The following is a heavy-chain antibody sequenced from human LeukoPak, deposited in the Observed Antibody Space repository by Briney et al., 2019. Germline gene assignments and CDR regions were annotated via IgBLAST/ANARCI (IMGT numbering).Heavy chain of an antibody. CDR1: ADTFIGYY. V-gene: IGHV1-2*02. D-gene: IGHD1-26*01. Sequence: GASVTVSCKASADTFIGYYIHWVRQAPGQGLEWMGWINPNSGDTNYAQKFQVRVTMTRDTSISAAYMELSRLRSDDTAVYYCARQGSGSHRAFDMWGQEKMGSVSS. J-gene: IGHJ3*02. CDR3: ARQGSGSHRAFDM. CDR2: INPNSGDT.